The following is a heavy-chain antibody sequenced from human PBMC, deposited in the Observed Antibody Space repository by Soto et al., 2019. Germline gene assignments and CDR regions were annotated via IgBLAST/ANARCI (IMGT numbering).Heavy chain of an antibody. D-gene: IGHD3-22*01. Sequence: GWSLRLSCAASGFTFSSYSMNWVRQAPGKGLEWVSSISSSSSYIYYADSVKGRFTISRDNAKNSLYLQMNSLRAEDTAVYYCARQDLDSSGYYYGYWGQGTLVTVSS. J-gene: IGHJ4*02. CDR1: GFTFSSYS. CDR2: ISSSSSYI. V-gene: IGHV3-21*01. CDR3: ARQDLDSSGYYYGY.